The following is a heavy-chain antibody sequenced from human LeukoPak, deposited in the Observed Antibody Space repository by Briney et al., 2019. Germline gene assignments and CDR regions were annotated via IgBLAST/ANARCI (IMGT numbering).Heavy chain of an antibody. V-gene: IGHV3-48*01. Sequence: GGSLRLSCAASGFTFSSYSMNWVRQAPGKGLEWVSYISSSSSTIYYADSVKGRFTISRDNAKNSLYLQMNSLRAEDTAVYYCARDSLVDSYGSNYYYYYYMDVWGKGTTVTVSS. D-gene: IGHD5-18*01. CDR1: GFTFSSYS. J-gene: IGHJ6*03. CDR3: ARDSLVDSYGSNYYYYYYMDV. CDR2: ISSSSSTI.